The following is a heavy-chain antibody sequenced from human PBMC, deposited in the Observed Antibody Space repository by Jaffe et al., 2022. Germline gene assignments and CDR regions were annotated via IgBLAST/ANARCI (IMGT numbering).Heavy chain of an antibody. D-gene: IGHD3-3*01. Sequence: EVQLVESGGGLVQPGGSLRLSCAASGFTFSSYWMSWVRQAPGKGLEWVANIKQDGSEKYYVDSVKGRFTISRDNAKNSLYLQMNSLRAEDTAVYYCARAMDYDFWSEYLQYYFDYWGQGTLVTVSS. CDR3: ARAMDYDFWSEYLQYYFDY. J-gene: IGHJ4*02. CDR1: GFTFSSYW. CDR2: IKQDGSEK. V-gene: IGHV3-7*01.